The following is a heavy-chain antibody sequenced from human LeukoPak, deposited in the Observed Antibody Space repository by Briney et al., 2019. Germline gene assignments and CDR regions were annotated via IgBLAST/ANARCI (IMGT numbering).Heavy chain of an antibody. CDR2: ISSNGGST. D-gene: IGHD2-2*01. V-gene: IGHV3-64D*06. Sequence: GGSLRLSCSASGFTFSSYAMHWVRQAPGKGLEYVSAISSNGGSTYYADSVKGRFTISRDNSKNTLYLQMSSLRAEDTAVYYCVKDRQRGYCSSTGCYAPGGAFDIWGQGTMVTVSS. CDR1: GFTFSSYA. J-gene: IGHJ3*02. CDR3: VKDRQRGYCSSTGCYAPGGAFDI.